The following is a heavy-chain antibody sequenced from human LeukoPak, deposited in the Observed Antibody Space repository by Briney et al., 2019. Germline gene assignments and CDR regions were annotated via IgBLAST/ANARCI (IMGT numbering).Heavy chain of an antibody. CDR3: ARDEYYCSGGSCYLH. CDR2: ISSSGSTI. J-gene: IGHJ4*02. D-gene: IGHD2-15*01. CDR1: GFTFSDYH. Sequence: GGSLRLSYAASGFTFSDYHMSWIRQAPGKGLEWVSYISSSGSTIYYADSVKGRFTISRDNAKNSLYLQMNSLRAEDTAVYYCARDEYYCSGGSCYLHWGQGTLVTVSS. V-gene: IGHV3-11*01.